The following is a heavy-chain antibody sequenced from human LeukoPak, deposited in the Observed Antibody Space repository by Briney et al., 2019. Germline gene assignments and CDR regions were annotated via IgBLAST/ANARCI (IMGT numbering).Heavy chain of an antibody. CDR1: GCTFTSYA. CDR2: INTNTGNP. J-gene: IGHJ5*02. D-gene: IGHD6-13*01. Sequence: GASVKVSCKASGCTFTSYAMNWVRHAPGQGLEWMGWINTNTGNPTYAQGFTGRFVFSLDTSVSTAYLQISSLKAEDTAVYYCARARPGYSSSWYGGNWFDPWGQGTLVTVSS. V-gene: IGHV7-4-1*02. CDR3: ARARPGYSSSWYGGNWFDP.